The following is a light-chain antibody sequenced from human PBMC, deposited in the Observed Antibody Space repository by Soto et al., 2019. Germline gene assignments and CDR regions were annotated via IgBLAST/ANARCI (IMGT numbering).Light chain of an antibody. Sequence: QSALTQPDSLSGSPGQSITNSGTGTSSDVCGYNYVSWYQQHPGKAPKLMIYDVSNRPSGVSNRFSGSKSGNTASLTISGLQAEDEADYKCISYTSISTLVFGGGTMVTVL. V-gene: IGLV2-14*01. J-gene: IGLJ2*01. CDR2: DVS. CDR3: ISYTSISTLV. CDR1: SSDVCGYNY.